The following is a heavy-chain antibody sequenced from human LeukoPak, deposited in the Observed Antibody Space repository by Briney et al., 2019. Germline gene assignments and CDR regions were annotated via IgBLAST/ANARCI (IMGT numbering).Heavy chain of an antibody. Sequence: TGGSLRLSCAASGFTFSSYEMNWVRQAPGKGLEWVSYISSSGSTIYYADSVKGRFTISRDNAKNSLYLQLTSLRAEDTAVYYCARDTTNFGYWGQGTLVTVSS. J-gene: IGHJ4*02. CDR2: ISSSGSTI. CDR1: GFTFSSYE. V-gene: IGHV3-48*03. D-gene: IGHD1-1*01. CDR3: ARDTTNFGY.